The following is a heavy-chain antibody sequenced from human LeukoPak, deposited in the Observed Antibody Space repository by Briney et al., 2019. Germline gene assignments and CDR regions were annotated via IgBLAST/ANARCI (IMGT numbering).Heavy chain of an antibody. J-gene: IGHJ4*02. Sequence: GGSLRLPCAASGFTFRSYAMNWVRQAPGKGLEWVSGTSGSGGSTFYADSVKGRFTMSRDNSKNTLYLQMNSLRAEDTAVYYCAKDTLDYGPHFDYWGQGTLVTVSS. V-gene: IGHV3-23*01. D-gene: IGHD4-17*01. CDR2: TSGSGGST. CDR3: AKDTLDYGPHFDY. CDR1: GFTFRSYA.